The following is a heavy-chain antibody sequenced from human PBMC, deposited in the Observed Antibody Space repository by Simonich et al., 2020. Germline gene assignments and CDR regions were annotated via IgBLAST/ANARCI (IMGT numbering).Heavy chain of an antibody. Sequence: QVQLQESGPGLVKPSETLSLTCTVSGGSIRSYYWSWIRQPPGKGLEWIGNIYYRGSTNYNPSLKRRVTISVDTSKNQCSLKLSSGTAADTAVYYCARHDRWLQFYFDYWGQGTLVTVSS. V-gene: IGHV4-59*08. CDR3: ARHDRWLQFYFDY. CDR2: IYYRGST. D-gene: IGHD5-12*01. J-gene: IGHJ4*02. CDR1: GGSIRSYY.